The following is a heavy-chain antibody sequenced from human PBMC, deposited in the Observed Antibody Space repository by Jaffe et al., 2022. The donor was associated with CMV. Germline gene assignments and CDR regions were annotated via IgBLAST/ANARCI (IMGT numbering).Heavy chain of an antibody. CDR3: AREENNYDILTGYHYFDY. V-gene: IGHV3-33*01. D-gene: IGHD3-9*01. Sequence: QVQLVESGGGVVQPGRSLRLSCAASGFTFSSYGMHWVRQAPGKGLEWVAVIWYDGSNKYYADSVKGRFTISRDNSKNTLYLQMNSLRAEDTAVYYCAREENNYDILTGYHYFDYWGQGTLVTVSS. J-gene: IGHJ4*02. CDR1: GFTFSSYG. CDR2: IWYDGSNK.